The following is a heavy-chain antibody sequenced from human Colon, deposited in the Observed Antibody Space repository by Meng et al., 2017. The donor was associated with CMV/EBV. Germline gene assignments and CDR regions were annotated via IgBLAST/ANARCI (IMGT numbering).Heavy chain of an antibody. CDR3: ARAQYTYGYWIFDY. CDR2: IYPSGFP. V-gene: IGHV4-4*07. CDR1: GGSISSYY. Sequence: QVLLQESGPGLVKPSETLSPSCTVSGGSISSYYWSWIRQPAGKGLEWIGRIYPSGFPKYKPSLESRVTMSADTSKNQISLKLTSVTAADTAVYYCARAQYTYGYWIFDYWGQGTLVTVSS. J-gene: IGHJ4*02. D-gene: IGHD5-18*01.